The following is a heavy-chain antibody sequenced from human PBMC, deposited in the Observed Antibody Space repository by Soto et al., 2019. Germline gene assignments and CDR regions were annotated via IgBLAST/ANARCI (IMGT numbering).Heavy chain of an antibody. V-gene: IGHV1-18*01. CDR1: GYTFSNYG. CDR3: ARVVPGAEAWFGP. D-gene: IGHD2-2*01. CDR2: ISLYSYGT. Sequence: QVQLVQSGGEVKRPGASVTVSCKTSGYTFSNYGITWLRQAPGQPLEWLGWISLYSYGTNYAQKFQGRVSMTTDTSTTTAYMELRSLRSDDTAVYYCARVVPGAEAWFGPWGQGTLVTVSS. J-gene: IGHJ5*02.